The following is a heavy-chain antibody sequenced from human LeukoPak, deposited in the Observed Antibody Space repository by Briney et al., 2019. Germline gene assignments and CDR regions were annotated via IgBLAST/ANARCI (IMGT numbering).Heavy chain of an antibody. D-gene: IGHD2-21*02. Sequence: TGGSLRLSCAASEITLSSYGASWVRQAPGKGLEWLSAISSSAGTTYYADSVKGRFTISRDNSKNTLYLQLSSLRAEDTAVYYCAKISWDSGGDREKFWGQGTLVTVSS. CDR1: EITLSSYG. V-gene: IGHV3-23*01. CDR2: ISSSAGTT. J-gene: IGHJ4*02. CDR3: AKISWDSGGDREKF.